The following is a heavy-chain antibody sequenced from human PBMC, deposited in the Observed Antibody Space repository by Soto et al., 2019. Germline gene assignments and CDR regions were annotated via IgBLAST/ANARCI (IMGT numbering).Heavy chain of an antibody. Sequence: SETLSLTCTVSGGSISSGGYYWSWIRQHPGKGLEWIGYIYYSGSTYYNPSLKSRVTISVDTSKNQFSLKLSSVTAADTAVYYCARGSYYYDSSGPKRHGMDVWGQGTTVTVYS. V-gene: IGHV4-31*03. D-gene: IGHD3-22*01. CDR1: GGSISSGGYY. CDR2: IYYSGST. J-gene: IGHJ6*02. CDR3: ARGSYYYDSSGPKRHGMDV.